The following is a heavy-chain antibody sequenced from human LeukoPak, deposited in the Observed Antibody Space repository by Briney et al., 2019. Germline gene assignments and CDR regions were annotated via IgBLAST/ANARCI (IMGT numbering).Heavy chain of an antibody. CDR3: ARLSWDYYDSSGYSLFDY. D-gene: IGHD3-22*01. CDR1: GYSISSTYC. V-gene: IGHV4-38-2*02. J-gene: IGHJ4*02. CDR2: VCHSGST. Sequence: SETLSLTCTVSGYSISSTYCWGWIRQPPGKGLEWIGRVCHSGSTYYNPSLKSRVTISVDTSKNQFSLKLSSVTAADTAVYYCARLSWDYYDSSGYSLFDYWGQGTLVTVSS.